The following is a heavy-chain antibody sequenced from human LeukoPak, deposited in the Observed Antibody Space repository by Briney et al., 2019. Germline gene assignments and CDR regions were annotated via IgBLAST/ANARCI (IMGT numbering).Heavy chain of an antibody. J-gene: IGHJ4*02. CDR2: MNANSGNT. V-gene: IGHV1-8*03. Sequence: ASVXXSCKASGYTFTSYDINWVRQAPGEGLEWMGWMNANSGNTVYAQKLEGRVTITRNTSKSTAYMELSSLRSEDTAVYYSARGQKWGQGTLVTVSS. CDR1: GYTFTSYD. CDR3: ARGQK.